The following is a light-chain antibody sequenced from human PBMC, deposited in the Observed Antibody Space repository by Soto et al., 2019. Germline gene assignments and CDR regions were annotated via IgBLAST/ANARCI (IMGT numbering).Light chain of an antibody. CDR1: QTVNSN. J-gene: IGKJ4*01. Sequence: EIVMTQSPATLSVSPGERATLSCRVSQTVNSNLAWYQKKPGQAPRLLIYGASTRAPGIPARFSGSGSGTEFTLTISSLQSEDFAVYYCQQYNNWPPLTFGGGTKVEIK. CDR3: QQYNNWPPLT. CDR2: GAS. V-gene: IGKV3D-15*01.